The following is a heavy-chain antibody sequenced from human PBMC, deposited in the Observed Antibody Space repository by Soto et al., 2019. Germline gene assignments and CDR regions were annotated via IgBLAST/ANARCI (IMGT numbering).Heavy chain of an antibody. V-gene: IGHV3-49*04. D-gene: IGHD6-6*01. CDR3: TSGTRPYGLDV. Sequence: PGGSLRLSCTGSGFTFGDYAMSWVRRAPGKGLEWVGFIRSKAYGGTTEWAASVRGRFTFSRDDSKRIAYLQMNSLKTEDTGVYGCTSGTRPYGLDVWGQGTTVTASS. CDR1: GFTFGDYA. CDR2: IRSKAYGGTT. J-gene: IGHJ6*02.